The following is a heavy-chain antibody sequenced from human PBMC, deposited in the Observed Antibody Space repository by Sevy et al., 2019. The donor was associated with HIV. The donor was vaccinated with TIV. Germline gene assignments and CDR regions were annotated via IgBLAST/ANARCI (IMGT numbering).Heavy chain of an antibody. D-gene: IGHD6-13*01. CDR3: VRDQGSSWREFQH. Sequence: ASVKVSCKASGYTFTSYYMHWVRQAPGQGLEWMGIINPSGGSTTYAQKFQGRVTMTRDTSTSTVYMELGRLRSDDTAVYYCVRDQGSSWREFQHWGQGTLVTVSS. V-gene: IGHV1-46*03. J-gene: IGHJ1*01. CDR1: GYTFTSYY. CDR2: INPSGGST.